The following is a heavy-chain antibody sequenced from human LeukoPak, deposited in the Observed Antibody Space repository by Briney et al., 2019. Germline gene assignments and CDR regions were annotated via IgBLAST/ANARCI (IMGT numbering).Heavy chain of an antibody. D-gene: IGHD5-12*01. Sequence: GGSLRLSCAASGFTFSSYAMSWVRQAPGKGLEWVSVISASGGSTYYADSVKGRFTISRDNSKNTLYLQMNSLRAEDTAVYYCAKISGYDLYYFDYWGQGTLVTVSS. V-gene: IGHV3-23*01. CDR3: AKISGYDLYYFDY. J-gene: IGHJ4*02. CDR1: GFTFSSYA. CDR2: ISASGGST.